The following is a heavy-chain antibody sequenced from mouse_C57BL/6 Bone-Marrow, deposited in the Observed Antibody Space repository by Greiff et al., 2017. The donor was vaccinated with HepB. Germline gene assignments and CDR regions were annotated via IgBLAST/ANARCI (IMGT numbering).Heavy chain of an antibody. V-gene: IGHV5-4*01. CDR2: ISDGGSYT. Sequence: EVKLMESGGGLVKPGGSLKLSCAASGFTFSSYAMSWVRQTPEKRLEWVATISDGGSYTYYPDNVKGRFTISRDNSKNNLYLQMSHLKSEVTAMYYCARDDYYGSFDYWGQGTTLTVSS. CDR1: GFTFSSYA. J-gene: IGHJ2*01. D-gene: IGHD1-1*01. CDR3: ARDDYYGSFDY.